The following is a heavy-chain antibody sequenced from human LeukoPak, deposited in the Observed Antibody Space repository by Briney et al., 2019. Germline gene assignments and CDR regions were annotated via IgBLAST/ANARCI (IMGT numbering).Heavy chain of an antibody. CDR2: ISADGGST. V-gene: IGHV3-23*01. J-gene: IGHJ4*02. CDR3: AKDQRTMVRGVNDY. CDR1: GFTFSDYY. Sequence: RAGGSLRLSCAASGFTFSDYYMSWIRQAPGKGLEWVSTISADGGSTYYADSVRGRFIISRDNSKNTLYLQMNSLRAEDTAVYYCAKDQRTMVRGVNDYWGQGTLVTVSS. D-gene: IGHD3-10*01.